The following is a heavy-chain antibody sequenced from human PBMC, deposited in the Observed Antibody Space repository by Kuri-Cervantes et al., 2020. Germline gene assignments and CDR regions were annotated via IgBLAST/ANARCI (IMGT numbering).Heavy chain of an antibody. CDR1: GGTFSSYA. V-gene: IGHV1-18*01. D-gene: IGHD6-19*01. J-gene: IGHJ4*02. Sequence: ASVKVSCKASGGTFSSYAISWVRQAPGQGLEWMGWIIGYTANTKYAPKFQGRVTMTTDTSTSTAYMELRSLRSDDTAVYYCARAYSSDWDYDYWGQGTLVTVSS. CDR3: ARAYSSDWDYDY. CDR2: IIGYTANT.